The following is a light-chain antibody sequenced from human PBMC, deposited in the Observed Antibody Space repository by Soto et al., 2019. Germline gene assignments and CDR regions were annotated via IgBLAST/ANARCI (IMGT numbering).Light chain of an antibody. CDR3: QQRYSAPLT. J-gene: IGKJ1*01. CDR2: AAS. V-gene: IGKV1-39*01. Sequence: DIQMTQSPSSLSASVEDRVTLTCRASQSISSYLTWYQQKAGKAPKLLIYAASNLQSGVPSRFSGSGSGTDFTLTISSLQPEDFATYYCQQRYSAPLTFGQGTKVEIK. CDR1: QSISSY.